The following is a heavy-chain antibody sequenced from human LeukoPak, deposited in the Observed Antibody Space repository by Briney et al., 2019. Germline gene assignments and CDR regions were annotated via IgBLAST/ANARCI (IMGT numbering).Heavy chain of an antibody. D-gene: IGHD4/OR15-4a*01. CDR2: FSGSGGNT. J-gene: IGHJ4*02. CDR3: ARSGLSRFDY. V-gene: IGHV3-23*01. Sequence: GGSLRLSCAASGFTFSSYEMNWVRQAPGKGLEWVSAFSGSGGNTYYADSVKGRFTISRDNSKNTLYLQMNSLRAEDTAVYYCARSGLSRFDYWGQGTLVTVSS. CDR1: GFTFSSYE.